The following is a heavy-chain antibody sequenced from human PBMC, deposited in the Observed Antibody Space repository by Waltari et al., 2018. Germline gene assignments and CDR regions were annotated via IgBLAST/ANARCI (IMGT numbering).Heavy chain of an antibody. CDR1: AFAFSSAW. CDR3: SRSPAGYSRSDY. D-gene: IGHD5-18*01. Sequence: EVRLEESGGGLVQPGGSLRLSCAASAFAFSSAWMHWVRQAPGTGLVWVSRIDDDGSGKTYADSVMGRFTISRDNAKNTVYLEMNSLRAEDTAVYYCSRSPAGYSRSDYWGQGTLVTVSS. CDR2: IDDDGSGK. V-gene: IGHV3-74*01. J-gene: IGHJ4*02.